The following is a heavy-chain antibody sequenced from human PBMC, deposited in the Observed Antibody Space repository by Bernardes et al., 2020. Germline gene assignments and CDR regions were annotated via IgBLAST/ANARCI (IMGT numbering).Heavy chain of an antibody. V-gene: IGHV3-30*04. CDR2: ISFDGSKK. D-gene: IGHD3-10*01. J-gene: IGHJ4*02. Sequence: GGSLRLSCAASGFTFSSYALHWVRQAPGKGLEWVAVISFDGSKKYYADSVKGRFTISRDNSKNTLYMQMSSLRAEDTAVYYCARDWQTHGRVYYFDYWGQGTLVTVSS. CDR3: ARDWQTHGRVYYFDY. CDR1: GFTFSSYA.